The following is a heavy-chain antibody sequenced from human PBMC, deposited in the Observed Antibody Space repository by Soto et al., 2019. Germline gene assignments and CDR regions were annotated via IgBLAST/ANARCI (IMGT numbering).Heavy chain of an antibody. J-gene: IGHJ4*02. CDR3: AAASYYDIFTGNFDY. D-gene: IGHD3-9*01. CDR1: GYTFTSYA. CDR2: ISADNGDT. Sequence: ASVKVSCKASGYTFTSYAFSWVRQAPGQGLECMGWISADNGDTNYAQKFQERVTITRDMSTSTAYMELSSLRSDDTAVYYCAAASYYDIFTGNFDYWGQGTLVTVSS. V-gene: IGHV1-18*01.